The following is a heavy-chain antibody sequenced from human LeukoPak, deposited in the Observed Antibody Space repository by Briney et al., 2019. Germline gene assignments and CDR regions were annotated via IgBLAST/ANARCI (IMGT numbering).Heavy chain of an antibody. CDR2: IKQDGSEK. CDR3: ARHIYDLWSGLNWSDP. D-gene: IGHD3-3*01. J-gene: IGHJ5*02. V-gene: IGHV3-7*01. Sequence: GGSLRLSCAASGLTLSSYWMSWVRQAPGKGLEWGGNIKQDGSEKYYVDSVKGRFTISRDNAKNSLYLQMNSLRAEDTAVYYCARHIYDLWSGLNWSDPWGQGTLVTVSS. CDR1: GLTLSSYW.